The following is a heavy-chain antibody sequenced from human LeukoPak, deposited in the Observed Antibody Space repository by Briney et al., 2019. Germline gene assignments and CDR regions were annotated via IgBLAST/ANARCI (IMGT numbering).Heavy chain of an antibody. J-gene: IGHJ5*02. CDR2: IKQDGSEK. Sequence: GGSRRLSCAASGFIFSSYWMSWVRQAPGKGLEWVANIKQDGSEKYYVDSVKGRFTISRDNAKNSLYLQMNSLRAEDTAVYYCARVPYSGSYQPFDPWGQGTLVTVSS. CDR3: ARVPYSGSYQPFDP. D-gene: IGHD1-26*01. V-gene: IGHV3-7*01. CDR1: GFIFSSYW.